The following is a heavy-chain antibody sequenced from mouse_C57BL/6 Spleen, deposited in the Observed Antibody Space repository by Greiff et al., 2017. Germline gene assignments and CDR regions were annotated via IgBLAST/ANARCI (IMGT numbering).Heavy chain of an antibody. D-gene: IGHD2-12*01. Sequence: EVQLVESGGDLVKPGGSLKLSCAASGFTFSSYGMSWVRQTPDKRLEWVATISTGGSYTYYPDSVKGRFTISRDNAKNTLYLQLSSLKSEDTAMYDGARSYNYDEEWFAYWGQGTLVTVSA. CDR2: ISTGGSYT. CDR1: GFTFSSYG. V-gene: IGHV5-6*01. J-gene: IGHJ3*01. CDR3: ARSYNYDEEWFAY.